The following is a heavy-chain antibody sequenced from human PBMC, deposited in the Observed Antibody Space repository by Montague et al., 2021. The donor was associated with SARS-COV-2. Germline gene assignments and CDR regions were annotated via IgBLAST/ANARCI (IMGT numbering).Heavy chain of an antibody. CDR1: TTSFSGYY. V-gene: IGHV4-34*01. D-gene: IGHD3-16*01. CDR3: VRGWGSWFH. J-gene: IGHJ4*02. CDR2: IDHSGKT. Sequence: SETLSLTCAVHTTSFSGYYRGWIRQSPGKGLEWIGEIDHSGKTNYNPTLKGRVTISADTSKSQFSLKLNSVTAADTAVYYCVRGWGSWFHWGQGTLVTVSS.